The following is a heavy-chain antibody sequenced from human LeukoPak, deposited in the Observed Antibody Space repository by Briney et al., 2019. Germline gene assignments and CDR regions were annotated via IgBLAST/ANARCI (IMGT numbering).Heavy chain of an antibody. V-gene: IGHV3-20*04. CDR2: INWNGRIT. CDR3: ARGSVQLWLRDTYYYMDV. J-gene: IGHJ6*03. D-gene: IGHD5-18*01. CDR1: GFTFDEYA. Sequence: GESLRLSCAASGFTFDEYAMNWVRQVPGRGLEWVSGINWNGRITKYADSVKDRFTISRQNTKNSLYLYMNNLGGEDTALYFCARGSVQLWLRDTYYYMDVWGKGTTVTVSS.